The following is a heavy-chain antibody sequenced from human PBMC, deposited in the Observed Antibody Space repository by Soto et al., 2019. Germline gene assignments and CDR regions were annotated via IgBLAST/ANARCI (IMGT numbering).Heavy chain of an antibody. Sequence: EVQLLESGGGLVQPGGSLRLSCAVSGFSFSTYGVTWVRQAPGKGLEWVSGVSGGSGVTHYADSVKGRFTITGDNSKNTVYLHMNSLRVDDTAVYYCAKWHGYGDYWGQGTLVTVSS. J-gene: IGHJ4*02. D-gene: IGHD5-12*01. CDR1: GFSFSTYG. CDR2: VSGGSGVT. V-gene: IGHV3-23*01. CDR3: AKWHGYGDY.